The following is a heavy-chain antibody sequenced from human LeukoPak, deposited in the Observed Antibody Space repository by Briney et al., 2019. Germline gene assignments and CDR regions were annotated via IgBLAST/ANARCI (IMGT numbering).Heavy chain of an antibody. D-gene: IGHD3-10*01. CDR2: ITYASSYT. J-gene: IGHJ5*02. CDR3: ARESVRAYNWFDP. CDR1: GFSFSNYS. Sequence: GGSLRLSCVASGFSFSNYSMNWVRQAPGKGPEWVSSITYASSYTYYADFVKGRFTISRDNAKNSLYLQMNSLSAEDTAVHYCARESVRAYNWFDPWGQGILVTVSS. V-gene: IGHV3-21*01.